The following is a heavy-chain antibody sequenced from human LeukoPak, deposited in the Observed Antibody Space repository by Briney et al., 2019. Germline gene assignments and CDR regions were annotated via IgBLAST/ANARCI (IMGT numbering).Heavy chain of an antibody. CDR1: GGTFNNYA. J-gene: IGHJ4*02. CDR2: VVPMFGIR. CDR3: ATEPSRSYSFDHLDF. D-gene: IGHD5-12*01. Sequence: SVKVSCKTSGGTFNNYAISWVRQAPGQGLEWMGRVVPMFGIRNYPQTFRGRVNITADKATNTVYIELRSLRAEDTAIYYCATEPSRSYSFDHLDFWGLGTPVTVSS. V-gene: IGHV1-69*04.